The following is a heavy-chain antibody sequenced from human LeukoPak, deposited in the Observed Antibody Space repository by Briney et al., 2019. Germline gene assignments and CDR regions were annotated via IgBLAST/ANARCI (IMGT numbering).Heavy chain of an antibody. J-gene: IGHJ5*02. V-gene: IGHV4-59*08. Sequence: PSETLSLTCNVSGAPLNNYYWNWVRQPPGKELEWIGNVDYSGSTRYNPSLKSRATMPLDSSKNQFSLRLTSVTAADMAVYYCAMQVGIYGDYNNWFDPWGRGARVTVSS. D-gene: IGHD4-17*01. CDR3: AMQVGIYGDYNNWFDP. CDR2: VDYSGST. CDR1: GAPLNNYY.